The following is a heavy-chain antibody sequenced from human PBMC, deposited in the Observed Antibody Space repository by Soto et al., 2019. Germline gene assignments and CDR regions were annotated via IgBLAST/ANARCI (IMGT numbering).Heavy chain of an antibody. V-gene: IGHV4-31*03. CDR1: GGSISSGGYY. CDR2: IYYSGST. D-gene: IGHD6-19*01. CDR3: ARISLAVAGLTGYYYYGMDV. Sequence: PSETLSPTCTLSGGSISSGGYYWSWIRQHPGKGLEWIGYIYYSGSTYYNPSLKSRVTISVDTSKNQFSLKLSSVTAADTAVYYCARISLAVAGLTGYYYYGMDVWGQGTTVTVSS. J-gene: IGHJ6*02.